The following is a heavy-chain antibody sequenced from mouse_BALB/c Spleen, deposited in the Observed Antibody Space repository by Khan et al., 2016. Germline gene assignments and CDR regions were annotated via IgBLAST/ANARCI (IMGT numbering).Heavy chain of an antibody. CDR2: INTETGEP. J-gene: IGHJ4*01. V-gene: IGHV9-2-1*01. CDR3: AASRGSSYSYYDIDY. D-gene: IGHD1-1*01. Sequence: QIQLVQSGPELKKPGATVKISCKASGYTFTDYSMHWVKQAPGKGLKWMGWINTETGEPTYADEFKGRFAFTLETSASTAYLQINNLINEDTATYFCAASRGSSYSYYDIDYWGQGTSVTVSS. CDR1: GYTFTDYS.